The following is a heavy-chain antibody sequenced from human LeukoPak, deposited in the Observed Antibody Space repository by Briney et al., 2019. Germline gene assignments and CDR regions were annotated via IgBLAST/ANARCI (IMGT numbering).Heavy chain of an antibody. Sequence: GGSLRLSCAASGFTLSTFDMNWVRQAPGKGLEWVSSISTSSRYIYYRDSVKGRFTISRDDAKNSLYLQMNSLTVEDTAVYYCARADCSGTTCYLRHSWFDPWGQGTLVTVSS. V-gene: IGHV3-21*06. D-gene: IGHD2-2*01. CDR2: ISTSSRYI. J-gene: IGHJ5*02. CDR1: GFTLSTFD. CDR3: ARADCSGTTCYLRHSWFDP.